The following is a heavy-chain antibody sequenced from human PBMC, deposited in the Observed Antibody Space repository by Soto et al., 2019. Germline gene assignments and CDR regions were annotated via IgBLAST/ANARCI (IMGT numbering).Heavy chain of an antibody. V-gene: IGHV3-30*18. CDR3: AKDVAAAGTEFY. D-gene: IGHD6-13*01. J-gene: IGHJ4*02. CDR1: GFTFSSYG. Sequence: VQLVESGGGVVQPGRSLRLSCAASGFTFSSYGMHWVRQAPGKGLEWVAVISYDGSNKYYADSVKGRFTISRDNSKNTLYLQMNSLRAEDTAVYYCAKDVAAAGTEFYWGQGTLVTVSS. CDR2: ISYDGSNK.